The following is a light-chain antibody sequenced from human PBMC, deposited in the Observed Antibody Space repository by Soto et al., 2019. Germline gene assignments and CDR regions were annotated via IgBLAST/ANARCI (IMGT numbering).Light chain of an antibody. CDR2: SSN. V-gene: IGLV1-44*01. Sequence: QSALTQPPPASGTPGQRVTISCSGNSSNIGTNTVNWYQQFPRSAPKLLMYSSNQRPSGVPDRFSGSKSGTSASLAISGLQSEDEADYYCAAWDGSLNVVLFGGGTKVTVL. CDR3: AAWDGSLNVVL. J-gene: IGLJ3*02. CDR1: SSNIGTNT.